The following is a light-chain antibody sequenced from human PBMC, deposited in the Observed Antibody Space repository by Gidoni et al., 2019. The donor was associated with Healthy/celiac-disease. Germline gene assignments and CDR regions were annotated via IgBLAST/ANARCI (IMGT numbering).Light chain of an antibody. Sequence: DIQMTQSPSSLSASVGDRVTITCRASQSISSYLNWYQQKPGKAPKLLIYAASSVQSEVPSSYSDSGSGTDFTLTISSLQPKYFATFYCQQSYSTPYTFGQGTKVEIK. V-gene: IGKV1-39*01. J-gene: IGKJ2*01. CDR3: QQSYSTPYT. CDR1: QSISSY. CDR2: AAS.